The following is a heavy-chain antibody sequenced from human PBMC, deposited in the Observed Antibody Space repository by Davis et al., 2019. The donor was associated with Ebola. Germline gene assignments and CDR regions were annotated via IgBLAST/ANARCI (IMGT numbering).Heavy chain of an antibody. CDR3: AKGWGTVGS. V-gene: IGHV3-23*01. D-gene: IGHD3-16*01. CDR1: GFTFSNYW. J-gene: IGHJ5*02. CDR2: IPGSGESA. Sequence: GESLKISCAASGFTFSNYWMSWIRQAPGKGLEWVSSIPGSGESALSADSVKGRFTISRDNAKNTLYLQMNSLTAEDTAIYYCAKGWGTVGSWGQGTLVTVSS.